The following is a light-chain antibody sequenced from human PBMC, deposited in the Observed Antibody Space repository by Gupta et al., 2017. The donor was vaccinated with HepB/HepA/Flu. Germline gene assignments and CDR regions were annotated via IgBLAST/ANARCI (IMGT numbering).Light chain of an antibody. CDR2: DVS. CDR1: SSDIGSYNY. J-gene: IGLJ2*01. V-gene: IGLV2-14*03. Sequence: QSALIQPASVSESPGQSITISFTGTSSDIGSYNYVSWYQQFPVKAPKLIIYDVSNRPSGISDRFFGSKAGNTASLPISGLQAEDEADYYCSSYSSINTLVFGVGPKLTVL. CDR3: SSYSSINTLV.